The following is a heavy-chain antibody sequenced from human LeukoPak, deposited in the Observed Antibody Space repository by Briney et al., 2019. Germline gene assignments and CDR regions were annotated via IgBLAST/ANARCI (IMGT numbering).Heavy chain of an antibody. J-gene: IGHJ5*02. CDR3: AITGSHRGFDP. D-gene: IGHD1-14*01. CDR2: IIPIFGTA. CDR1: GGTFSNYA. Sequence: SVKVSCKASGGTFSNYAISWVRQAPGQGLEWMGGIIPIFGTANYAQKFQGRVTITADESTNTAYMELSSLIFEDTAVYYCAITGSHRGFDPWGQGTLVTVSS. V-gene: IGHV1-69*13.